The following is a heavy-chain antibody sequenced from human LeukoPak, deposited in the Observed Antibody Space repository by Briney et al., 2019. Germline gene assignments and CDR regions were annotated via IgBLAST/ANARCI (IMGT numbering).Heavy chain of an antibody. CDR1: GFTFSSYS. Sequence: PGGSLRLSCAASGFTFSSYSMNWVRQAPGKGLEWVSSISSSSGYIYYADSVKGRFTISRDNAKNSLYLQMNSLRAEDTAVYYCASLSWSYSYWGQGTLVTVSS. V-gene: IGHV3-21*01. CDR2: ISSSSGYI. J-gene: IGHJ4*02. D-gene: IGHD1-26*01. CDR3: ASLSWSYSY.